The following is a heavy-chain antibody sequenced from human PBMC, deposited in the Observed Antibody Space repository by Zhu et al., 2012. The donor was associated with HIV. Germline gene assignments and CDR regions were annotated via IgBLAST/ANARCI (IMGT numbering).Heavy chain of an antibody. CDR2: IYHSGSI. V-gene: IGHV4-38-2*02. D-gene: IGHD3-10*01. Sequence: QVQLQESGPGLVKPSETLSLTCAVSGYSISSGYYWGWIRQPPGKGLEWIGNIYHSGSIYYNPSLKSRVTISLDTSKNQFSLKLSSVTAADTAVYYCAGEEMVRGXSWFDPWGQGXLVTVSS. J-gene: IGHJ5*02. CDR3: AGEEMVRGXSWFDP. CDR1: GYSISSGYY.